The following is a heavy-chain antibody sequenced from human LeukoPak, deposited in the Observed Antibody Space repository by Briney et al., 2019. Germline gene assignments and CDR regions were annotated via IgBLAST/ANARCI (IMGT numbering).Heavy chain of an antibody. CDR1: GFFFDEYT. CDR3: AKDGHYCTATSCFSSWLDP. J-gene: IGHJ5*02. Sequence: PGGSLRLSCAAPGFFFDEYTMHWVRHAPGKGPEWVALMGYDGDPAFYADSVKGRFTISRDNSRNTLYLQMRGLRSDDTAFYYCAKDGHYCTATSCFSSWLDPWGPGTLVTVSS. D-gene: IGHD2-8*02. V-gene: IGHV3-43*01. CDR2: MGYDGDPA.